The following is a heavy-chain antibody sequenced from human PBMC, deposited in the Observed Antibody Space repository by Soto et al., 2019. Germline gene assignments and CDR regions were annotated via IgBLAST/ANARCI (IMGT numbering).Heavy chain of an antibody. J-gene: IGHJ4*02. D-gene: IGHD2-2*01. Sequence: PGGSLRLSCAASGFTFSSYGMSWVRQAPGKGLEWVSSISGSGDSTYYADSVKGRFTISRDNSKNMLYMQMNSLRAEDTAVYYCAKDIEFCSNRNCQRGVFDHWGQGT. V-gene: IGHV3-23*01. CDR2: ISGSGDST. CDR1: GFTFSSYG. CDR3: AKDIEFCSNRNCQRGVFDH.